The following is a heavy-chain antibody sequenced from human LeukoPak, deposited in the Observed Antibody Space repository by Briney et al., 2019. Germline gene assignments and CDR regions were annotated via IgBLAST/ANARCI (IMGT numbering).Heavy chain of an antibody. Sequence: SLRLSCAASGFTFDDYAMHWVRQAPGKGLEWVSGISWNSGSIGYADSVKGRFTISRDNAKNSLYLQMNSLRAEDTALYYCAKGRGSGWSDFDYWGQGTLVTVSS. D-gene: IGHD6-19*01. V-gene: IGHV3-9*01. CDR3: AKGRGSGWSDFDY. CDR2: ISWNSGSI. J-gene: IGHJ4*02. CDR1: GFTFDDYA.